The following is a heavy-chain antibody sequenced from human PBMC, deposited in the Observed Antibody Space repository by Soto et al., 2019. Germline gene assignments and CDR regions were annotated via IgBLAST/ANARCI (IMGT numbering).Heavy chain of an antibody. V-gene: IGHV4-59*01. CDR2: IYYSGST. CDR1: GGSISSYY. CDR3: ARVSAGYWYFDL. D-gene: IGHD6-19*01. J-gene: IGHJ2*01. Sequence: QVQLQESGPGLVKPSETLSLTCTVSGGSISSYYWSWIRQPPGKGLEWIGYIYYSGSTNYNPFLKSRVTXXVXXSKHQFSLKLSSVTAADTAVYYCARVSAGYWYFDLWGRGTLVTVS.